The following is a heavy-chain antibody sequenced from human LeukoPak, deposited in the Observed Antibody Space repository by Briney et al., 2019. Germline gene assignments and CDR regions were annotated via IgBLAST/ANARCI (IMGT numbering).Heavy chain of an antibody. D-gene: IGHD3-10*01. V-gene: IGHV4-39*01. J-gene: IGHJ4*02. CDR3: ARPVRGVNTLDY. CDR2: IYYSGST. Sequence: PSETLSLTCTVSGGSISSSSYYRGWIRQPPGKGLEWIGSIYYSGSTYYNPSLKSRVTISVDTSKNQFSLKLSSVTAADTAVYYCARPVRGVNTLDYWGQGTLVTVSS. CDR1: GGSISSSSYY.